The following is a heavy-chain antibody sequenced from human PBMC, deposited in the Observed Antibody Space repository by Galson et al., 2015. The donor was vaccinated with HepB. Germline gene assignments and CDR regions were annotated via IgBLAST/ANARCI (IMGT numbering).Heavy chain of an antibody. D-gene: IGHD3-10*01. CDR3: ARHLDGSGRGYGMDV. J-gene: IGHJ6*02. V-gene: IGHV4-39*01. Sequence: ETLSLTCTVSGGSINTHIYYWAWIRQPPGKGLEYIGTIYYSGTAYYNPSLKRRVTISVDTSKNQFSLNLSSVTAADTAVYYCARHLDGSGRGYGMDVWGQGTTVTVSS. CDR2: IYYSGTA. CDR1: GGSINTHIYY.